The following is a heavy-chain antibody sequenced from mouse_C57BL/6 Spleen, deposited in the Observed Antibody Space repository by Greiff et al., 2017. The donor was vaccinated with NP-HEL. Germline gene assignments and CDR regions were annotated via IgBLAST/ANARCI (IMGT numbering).Heavy chain of an antibody. CDR1: GFTFSSYA. V-gene: IGHV5-4*01. CDR2: ISDGGSYT. D-gene: IGHD1-1*01. CDR3: ARDTDSLYRFAY. J-gene: IGHJ3*01. Sequence: EVKLVESGGGLVKPGGSLKLSCAASGFTFSSYAMSWVRQTPEKRLEWVATISDGGSYTYYPDNVKGRFTISRDNAKNNLYLQMSHLKSEDTAMYYCARDTDSLYRFAYWGQGTLVTVSA.